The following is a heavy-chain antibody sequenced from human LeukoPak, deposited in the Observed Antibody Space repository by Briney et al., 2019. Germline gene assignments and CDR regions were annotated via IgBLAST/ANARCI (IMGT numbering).Heavy chain of an antibody. CDR2: INAGNGNT. Sequence: ASVKVSCKASGYTFTSYAMHWVRQAPGQRLEWTGWINAGNGNTKYSQKFQGRVTITRDTSASTAYMELSSLRSEDTAVYYCARDLPDYGGNSRLAYYYYYGMDVWGQGTTVTVSS. V-gene: IGHV1-3*01. CDR3: ARDLPDYGGNSRLAYYYYYGMDV. D-gene: IGHD4-23*01. J-gene: IGHJ6*02. CDR1: GYTFTSYA.